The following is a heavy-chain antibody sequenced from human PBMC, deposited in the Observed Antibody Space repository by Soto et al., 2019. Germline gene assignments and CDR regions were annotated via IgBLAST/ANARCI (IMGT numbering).Heavy chain of an antibody. D-gene: IGHD3-10*01. CDR1: GYSFTSFP. CDR2: INAANGYT. Sequence: QVQLVQSGAEVKKPGASVKVSCKASGYSFTSFPIHWVRQAPGQGLECMGWINAANGYTRYSQKFQGRVTITRDTPATTAYMDLGSLTSEDTAVYYCARGGGLDDWGQGTLITVSS. CDR3: ARGGGLDD. V-gene: IGHV1-3*01. J-gene: IGHJ4*02.